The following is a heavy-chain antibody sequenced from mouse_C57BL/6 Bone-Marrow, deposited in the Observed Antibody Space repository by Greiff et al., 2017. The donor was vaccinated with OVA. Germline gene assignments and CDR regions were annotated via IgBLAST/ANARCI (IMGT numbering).Heavy chain of an antibody. V-gene: IGHV1-26*01. CDR3: ASLLQGY. D-gene: IGHD1-1*01. Sequence: VQLQQSGPELVKPGASVKISCKASGYTFTDYYMNWVKQSHGKSLEWIGDINPNNGGTSYNQKFKGKATLTVDKSSSTAYMELRSLTSEDSAVYYCASLLQGYWGQGTTLTVSS. CDR1: GYTFTDYY. J-gene: IGHJ2*01. CDR2: INPNNGGT.